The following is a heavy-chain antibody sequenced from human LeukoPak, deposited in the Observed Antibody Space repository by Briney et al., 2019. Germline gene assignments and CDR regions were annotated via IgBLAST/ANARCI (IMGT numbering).Heavy chain of an antibody. Sequence: SETLSLTCAVYGGSFSGYYWSWIRQPPGKGLEWIGEINHSGDTYYNPSLESRVTISVDTPKNQFSLKLSSVTAAETAVYYCAREPGGSGSRGLDYWGQGTLVTVSS. CDR3: AREPGGSGSRGLDY. CDR1: GGSFSGYY. V-gene: IGHV4-34*01. J-gene: IGHJ4*02. D-gene: IGHD3-10*01. CDR2: INHSGDT.